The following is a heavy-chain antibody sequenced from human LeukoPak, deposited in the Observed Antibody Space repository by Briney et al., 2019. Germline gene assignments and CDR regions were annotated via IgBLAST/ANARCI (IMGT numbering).Heavy chain of an antibody. CDR1: AFTVSRNY. J-gene: IGHJ5*02. CDR2: IYDDDST. V-gene: IGHV3-66*02. D-gene: IGHD3/OR15-3a*01. CDR3: AGTTAGLFNWFDP. Sequence: GSLRLSCVASAFTVSRNYMSWVRQAPGKGLEWVSVIYDDDSTYYAGSVKGRFTISRDNSKNTVYLQMNSLRVEDTALYYCAGTTAGLFNWFDPWGQGTLVTVSS.